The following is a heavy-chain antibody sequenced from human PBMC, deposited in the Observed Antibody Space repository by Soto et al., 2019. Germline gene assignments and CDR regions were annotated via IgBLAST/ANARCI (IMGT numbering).Heavy chain of an antibody. J-gene: IGHJ6*02. V-gene: IGHV1-69*01. D-gene: IGHD6-13*01. Sequence: QVQLVQSGAEVKKPGSSVKVSCKASGGTFSSYAISWVRQAPGQGLEWMGGIIPIFGTANYAQTVQGRVTITADESTSTAYMELSSLRSEDTAVYYCARVKQQLVPERYYYHYGMDVWGQGTTVTVSS. CDR1: GGTFSSYA. CDR3: ARVKQQLVPERYYYHYGMDV. CDR2: IIPIFGTA.